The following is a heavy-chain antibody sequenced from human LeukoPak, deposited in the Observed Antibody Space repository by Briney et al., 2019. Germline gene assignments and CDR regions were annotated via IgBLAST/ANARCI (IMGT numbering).Heavy chain of an antibody. CDR1: GFTVSSNY. CDR2: IYSGGST. D-gene: IGHD1-7*01. Sequence: GGSLRLSCAASGFTVSSNYMSWVRQAPGKGLEWVSVIYSGGSTYYADSVKGRFTISRDNSKNTLYLQMNSLRAEDTAVYYCAKDKTGTTLYYYYGMDVWGQGTTVTVSS. J-gene: IGHJ6*02. CDR3: AKDKTGTTLYYYYGMDV. V-gene: IGHV3-53*01.